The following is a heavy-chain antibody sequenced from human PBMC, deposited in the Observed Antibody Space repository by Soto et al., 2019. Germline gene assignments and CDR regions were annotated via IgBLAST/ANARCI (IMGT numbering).Heavy chain of an antibody. V-gene: IGHV5-51*01. Sequence: PGESLKISCQGSGYTFTSHWIGWVRQMPGKGLEWMGIIHPGDSDTRYSPSSQGQVTISADKSISTAFLQWSSLRASDTAMYYCARHWDSFDIWSQGTMVPVSS. J-gene: IGHJ3*02. CDR3: ARHWDSFDI. CDR1: GYTFTSHW. CDR2: IHPGDSDT.